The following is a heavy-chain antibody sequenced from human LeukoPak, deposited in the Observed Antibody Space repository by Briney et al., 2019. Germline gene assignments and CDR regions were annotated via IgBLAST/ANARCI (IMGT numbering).Heavy chain of an antibody. V-gene: IGHV1-46*01. J-gene: IGHJ4*02. Sequence: ASLKVSCKASGYSFTSHYMHWVRQAPGQGLEWLGLINPTGSSTLYAQKFQGRVTMTRDMSTTTDYMELSSLRSDDTAVYYCARRAGDYSHPYDYWGQGTLVTVSS. CDR1: GYSFTSHY. CDR3: ARRAGDYSHPYDY. CDR2: INPTGSST. D-gene: IGHD3-22*01.